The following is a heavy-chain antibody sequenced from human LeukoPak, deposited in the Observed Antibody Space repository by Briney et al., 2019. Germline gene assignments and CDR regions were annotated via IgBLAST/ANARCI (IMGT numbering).Heavy chain of an antibody. D-gene: IGHD2-8*02. Sequence: SVKVSCKASGGTFSSYAISWVRQAPGQGLEWMGGIIPIFGTANYVQKFQGRVTITADESTSTAYMELSSLRSEDTAVYYCARGGLSNWWGFPQDNWFDPWGQGTLVTVSS. J-gene: IGHJ5*02. CDR1: GGTFSSYA. CDR2: IIPIFGTA. V-gene: IGHV1-69*01. CDR3: ARGGLSNWWGFPQDNWFDP.